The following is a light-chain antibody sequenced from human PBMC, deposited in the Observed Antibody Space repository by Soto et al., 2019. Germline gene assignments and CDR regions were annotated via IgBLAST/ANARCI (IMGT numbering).Light chain of an antibody. CDR1: SPDFG. CDR3: SSYSSTTTL. CDR2: EVS. V-gene: IGLV2-14*01. J-gene: IGLJ2*01. Sequence: LTQPASVSGSPGQSITISCSGISPDFGVSWYQHFPGKAPKLLIFEVSNRPSGVSTRFSGSKSDNMAFLTISGLQSEDEGLYHCSSYSSTTTLFGGGTKVTVL.